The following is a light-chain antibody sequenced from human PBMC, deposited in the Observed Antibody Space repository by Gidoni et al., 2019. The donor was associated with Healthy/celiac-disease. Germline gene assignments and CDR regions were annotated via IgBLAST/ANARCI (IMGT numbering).Light chain of an antibody. V-gene: IGLV6-57*02. CDR1: SGSIASNY. J-gene: IGLJ3*02. CDR3: QSYDSSNLWV. Sequence: FMLTQPHSVSESPGKTVTISCTGSSGSIASNYVQWYQQRPGSAPTTVIYEDNQRPSGVSDRFSGSIDSSSNSASLTISGLKTEDEADYYCQSYDSSNLWVFGGGTKLTVL. CDR2: EDN.